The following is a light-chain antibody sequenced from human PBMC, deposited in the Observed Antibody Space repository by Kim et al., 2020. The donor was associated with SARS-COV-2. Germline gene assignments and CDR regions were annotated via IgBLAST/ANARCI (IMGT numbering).Light chain of an antibody. J-gene: IGKJ3*01. Sequence: DIQMTQSPSSLAASVGDRVTIACRTSQSISTYLNWYHQKPGRAPKLLIYAASTLQGGVPSRFSGSGSETDFTLTISSLQPEDFATYFCQQTYISPFTFGPGTKVDIK. CDR3: QQTYISPFT. CDR2: AAS. CDR1: QSISTY. V-gene: IGKV1-39*01.